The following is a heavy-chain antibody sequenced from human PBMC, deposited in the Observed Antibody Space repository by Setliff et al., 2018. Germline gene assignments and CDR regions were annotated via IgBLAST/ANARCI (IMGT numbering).Heavy chain of an antibody. V-gene: IGHV1-69*13. CDR2: IIPIRGAA. Sequence: SVKVSFNALGGTFSNSAINWVQQAPGQGLEWRGGIIPIRGAADYAQKGRGKVIITADGSTSTAYMELTSLRSDDAAVYYCARGPSGWSSATSRYYFYMDVWGKGTTVTVTS. J-gene: IGHJ6*03. D-gene: IGHD6-19*01. CDR1: GGTFSNSA. CDR3: ARGPSGWSSATSRYYFYMDV.